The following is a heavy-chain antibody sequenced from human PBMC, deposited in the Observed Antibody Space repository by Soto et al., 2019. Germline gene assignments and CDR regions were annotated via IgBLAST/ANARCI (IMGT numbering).Heavy chain of an antibody. CDR1: GYTFSSYD. CDR2: ISTTTGNT. V-gene: IGHV1-18*04. CDR3: ARAKIGYSYGPFDY. J-gene: IGHJ4*02. Sequence: ASVKVSCKASGYTFSSYDVTWVRQAPGQGLEWMGWISTTTGNTNYAQKVQGRVTMTTGASASTAYMELSSLRSEDTAVYYCARAKIGYSYGPFDYWGQGTLVTVSS. D-gene: IGHD5-18*01.